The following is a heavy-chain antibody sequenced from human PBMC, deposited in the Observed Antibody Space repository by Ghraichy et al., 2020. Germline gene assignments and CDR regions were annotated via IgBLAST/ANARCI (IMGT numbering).Heavy chain of an antibody. J-gene: IGHJ4*02. V-gene: IGHV5-51*01. Sequence: GESLNISCKGSGYMFTSYWIAWVRQMPGKGLEWMGTIYPGDSDTRYSPSFQGQVSFSADKSISTAYLQWSSLKASDTALYYCARPYSGSYAYVEHWGQGTLVTVSA. D-gene: IGHD1-26*01. CDR3: ARPYSGSYAYVEH. CDR1: GYMFTSYW. CDR2: IYPGDSDT.